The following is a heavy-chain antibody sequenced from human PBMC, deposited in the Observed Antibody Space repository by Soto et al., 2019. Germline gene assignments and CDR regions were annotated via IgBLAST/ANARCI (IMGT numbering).Heavy chain of an antibody. D-gene: IGHD1-7*01. V-gene: IGHV3-30-3*01. Sequence: GGSLRLSCAASGFTFSSYAMHWVRQAPGKGLEWVAVISYDGSNKYYADSVKGRFTISRDNSKNTLYLQMNSLRAEDTAVYYCARDRYWNYEFVYYYYGMDVWGQGTTVTVSS. J-gene: IGHJ6*02. CDR1: GFTFSSYA. CDR3: ARDRYWNYEFVYYYYGMDV. CDR2: ISYDGSNK.